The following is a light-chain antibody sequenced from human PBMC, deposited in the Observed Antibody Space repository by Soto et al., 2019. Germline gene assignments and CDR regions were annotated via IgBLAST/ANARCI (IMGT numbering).Light chain of an antibody. V-gene: IGLV2-8*01. CDR1: SSDVGGYNY. CDR2: EVS. Sequence: QSALTQPPSASGSPGQSVTISCTGTSSDVGGYNYVSWYQQHPGKAPKLMIYEVSKRPSGVPDRFSGSKSGNTASLTVSGLQAEDEADYYCSSYAGSNPVFGGGTKRTVL. J-gene: IGLJ2*01. CDR3: SSYAGSNPV.